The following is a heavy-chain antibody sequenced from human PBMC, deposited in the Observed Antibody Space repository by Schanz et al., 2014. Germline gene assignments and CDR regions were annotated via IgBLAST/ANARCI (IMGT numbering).Heavy chain of an antibody. V-gene: IGHV3-48*04. D-gene: IGHD4-17*01. CDR1: GFTFSDYS. J-gene: IGHJ6*03. Sequence: EVQLAESGGGLVQPGGSLRLSCAASGFTFSDYSMNWVRQAPGKGPEYVSYISSGGTTTYHSDSVKGRFTISRDSAENSLYLQMNSLRSEDTAVYYCARAPVTVGPYHYYMDVWGKGTTVTVSS. CDR3: ARAPVTVGPYHYYMDV. CDR2: ISSGGTTT.